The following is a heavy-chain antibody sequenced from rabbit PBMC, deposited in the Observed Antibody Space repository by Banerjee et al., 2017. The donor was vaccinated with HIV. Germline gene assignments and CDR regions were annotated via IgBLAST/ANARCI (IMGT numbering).Heavy chain of an antibody. CDR3: ARDPAGDGYARFNL. Sequence: QSLEESGGGLVQPEGSLALTCKASGFTISSTYYMCWVRQAPGKGLEWIGCIYAGSSGYSYYANWAKGRFTISKTSSTTVTLQMTSLTAADTATYFCARDPAGDGYARFNLWGPGTLVTVS. CDR1: GFTISSTYY. D-gene: IGHD6-1*01. CDR2: IYAGSSGYS. J-gene: IGHJ4*01. V-gene: IGHV1S40*01.